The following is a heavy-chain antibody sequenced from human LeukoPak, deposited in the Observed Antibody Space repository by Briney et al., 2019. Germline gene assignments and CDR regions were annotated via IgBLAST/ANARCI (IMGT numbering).Heavy chain of an antibody. CDR3: ARGPDGYKSYYFDY. CDR1: GFTSSSYS. J-gene: IGHJ4*02. D-gene: IGHD5-24*01. V-gene: IGHV3-21*01. Sequence: GSLRLSCAASGFTSSSYSMNWVRQAPGKGLEWVSSISSSSSYKYYADSVKGRFTISRDNAKNSLYLQMNSLRAEDTAVYYCARGPDGYKSYYFDYWGQGTLVTVYS. CDR2: ISSSSSYK.